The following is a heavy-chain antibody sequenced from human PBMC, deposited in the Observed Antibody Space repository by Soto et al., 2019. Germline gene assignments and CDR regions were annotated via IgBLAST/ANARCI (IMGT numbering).Heavy chain of an antibody. V-gene: IGHV3-23*01. Sequence: EVKLLESGGGLVQPGGSLRLSCAASGFTFSSYSMSWVRQAPGKGLEYVSHITASGGTTYYADSVKGRFTISRDSSRNTLFLQMNSLRVEDTALYYCAKCLEIDWKYDPFDIWGQGTMVTVSS. CDR3: AKCLEIDWKYDPFDI. CDR2: ITASGGTT. CDR1: GFTFSSYS. D-gene: IGHD1-7*01. J-gene: IGHJ3*02.